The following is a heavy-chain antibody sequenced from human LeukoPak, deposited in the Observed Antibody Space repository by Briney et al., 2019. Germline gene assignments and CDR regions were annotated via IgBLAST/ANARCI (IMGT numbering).Heavy chain of an antibody. J-gene: IGHJ6*03. D-gene: IGHD2-2*01. CDR3: ARELGYCSSTSCYDYVDV. CDR2: ISSNGGST. CDR1: GFTFSSYA. Sequence: GGSLRLSCAASGFTFSSYAMHWVRQAPGKGLEYVSAISSNGGSTYYANSVKGRFTISRDNSKNTLYLQMGSLRAEDMAVYYCARELGYCSSTSCYDYVDVWGKGTTVTVSS. V-gene: IGHV3-64*01.